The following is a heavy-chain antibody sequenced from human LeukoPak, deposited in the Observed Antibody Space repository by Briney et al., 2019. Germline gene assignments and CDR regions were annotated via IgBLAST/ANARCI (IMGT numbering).Heavy chain of an antibody. Sequence: SETLSLTFTVSGGSISSYYWSWIRQPPGKGLEWIGYIYYSGSTNYNPSLKSRVTISVDTSKNQFSLKLSSVTAADTAVYYCARAGVATITFDYWGQGTLVTVSS. J-gene: IGHJ4*02. D-gene: IGHD5-24*01. CDR1: GGSISSYY. V-gene: IGHV4-59*01. CDR2: IYYSGST. CDR3: ARAGVATITFDY.